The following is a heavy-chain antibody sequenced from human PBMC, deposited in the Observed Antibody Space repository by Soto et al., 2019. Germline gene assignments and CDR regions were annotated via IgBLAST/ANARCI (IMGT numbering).Heavy chain of an antibody. J-gene: IGHJ5*02. V-gene: IGHV3-30-3*01. CDR2: ISYDGSNK. CDR3: ARDQGYSYGYWLDP. CDR1: GFTFSSYA. D-gene: IGHD5-18*01. Sequence: GGSLRLSCAASGFTFSSYAMHWVRQAPGKGLEWVAVISYDGSNKYYADSVKGRFTISRDNSKNTLYLQMNSLRAEDTAVYYCARDQGYSYGYWLDPWGQGTLVTVSS.